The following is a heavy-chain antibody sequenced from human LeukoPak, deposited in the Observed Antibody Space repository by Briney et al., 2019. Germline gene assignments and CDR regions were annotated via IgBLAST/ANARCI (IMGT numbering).Heavy chain of an antibody. V-gene: IGHV3-23*01. D-gene: IGHD2-8*02. CDR2: IFPSGGEI. CDR1: GFTFSTFA. Sequence: GGSLRLSCVASGFTFSTFAMIWVRQPPGKGLEWVSSIFPSGGEIHYADSVRGRFTISRDNSKSTLSLQMNSLRVEDTAIYYCATYRQVLLPFESWGQGTLATVSS. CDR3: ATYRQVLLPFES. J-gene: IGHJ4*02.